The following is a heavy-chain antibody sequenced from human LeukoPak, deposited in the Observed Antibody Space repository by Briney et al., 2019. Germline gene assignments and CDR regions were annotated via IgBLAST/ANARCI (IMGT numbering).Heavy chain of an antibody. Sequence: GGSLRLSCAASGFTFSSYSMNWVRQAPGKGLEWVSSISSSSSYIYYADSVKGRFTTSRDNAKNSLYLQMNSLRAEDTAVYYCARRSAAGGHYFDYWGQGTLVTVSS. CDR1: GFTFSSYS. J-gene: IGHJ4*02. CDR2: ISSSSSYI. D-gene: IGHD6-13*01. CDR3: ARRSAAGGHYFDY. V-gene: IGHV3-21*01.